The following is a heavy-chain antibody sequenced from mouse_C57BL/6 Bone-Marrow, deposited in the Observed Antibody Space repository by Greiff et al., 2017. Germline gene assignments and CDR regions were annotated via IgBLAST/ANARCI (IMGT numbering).Heavy chain of an antibody. V-gene: IGHV14-2*01. Sequence: VQLKESGAELVKPGASVKLSCTASGFNIKDYYMHWVKQRTEQGLEWIGRIDPEDGETKYAPKFQGKATITADTSSNTAYLQLSSLTSEDTAVYYCARGGLRRDFYWYFDVWGTGTTVTVSS. D-gene: IGHD2-4*01. CDR1: GFNIKDYY. CDR2: IDPEDGET. J-gene: IGHJ1*03. CDR3: ARGGLRRDFYWYFDV.